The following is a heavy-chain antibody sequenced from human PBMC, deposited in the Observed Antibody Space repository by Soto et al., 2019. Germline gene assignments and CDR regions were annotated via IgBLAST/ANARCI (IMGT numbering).Heavy chain of an antibody. D-gene: IGHD2-15*01. Sequence: QVQLVESGGGVAQPGRSLRLSCAASGFSFSTYGMHCVRQAPGKGLEWVAVIWYDGSNKYYADSVKGRFTISRDNSKNKLYLQMTSLRGWDTAVYYCARDDCSGGRCYPDYWGQGTLVIVSS. CDR2: IWYDGSNK. J-gene: IGHJ4*02. CDR3: ARDDCSGGRCYPDY. V-gene: IGHV3-33*01. CDR1: GFSFSTYG.